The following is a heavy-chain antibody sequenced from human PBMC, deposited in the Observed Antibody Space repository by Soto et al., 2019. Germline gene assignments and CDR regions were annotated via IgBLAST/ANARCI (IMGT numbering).Heavy chain of an antibody. CDR3: TRDKGDWGRVRYYYYYMDV. J-gene: IGHJ6*03. CDR2: IRSKAYGGTT. V-gene: IGHV3-49*03. Sequence: GGSLRLSCTASGFTFGDYAMSWFRQAPGKGLEWVGFIRSKAYGGTTEYAASVKGRFTISRDDSKSIAYLQMNSLKTEDTAVYYCTRDKGDWGRVRYYYYYMDVWGKGTTVTVSS. D-gene: IGHD3-16*01. CDR1: GFTFGDYA.